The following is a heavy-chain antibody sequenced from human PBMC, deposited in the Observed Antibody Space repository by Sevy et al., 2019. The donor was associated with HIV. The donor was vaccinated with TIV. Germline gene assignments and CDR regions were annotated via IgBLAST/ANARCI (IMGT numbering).Heavy chain of an antibody. Sequence: SETLSLTCTVSGGSISTYYWNWIRQPPGKGLEWIGYIYYSGNTNYNPSLTSRVSMSVDTSKNHFSLKLSSVTAADTAMYYCARGGPNQQQLDYFDHWGQGTLVTVSS. CDR3: ARGGPNQQQLDYFDH. CDR2: IYYSGNT. V-gene: IGHV4-59*01. CDR1: GGSISTYY. J-gene: IGHJ4*02. D-gene: IGHD1-1*01.